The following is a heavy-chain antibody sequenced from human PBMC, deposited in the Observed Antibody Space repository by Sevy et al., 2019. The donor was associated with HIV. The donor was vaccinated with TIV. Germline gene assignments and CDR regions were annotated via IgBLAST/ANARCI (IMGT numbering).Heavy chain of an antibody. CDR3: AGENAWGRGYS. V-gene: IGHV4-59*08. J-gene: IGHJ4*02. D-gene: IGHD1-26*01. CDR1: GGSITSLY. CDR2: IYYNGHS. Sequence: SETLSLTCTVSGGSITSLYWNWIRQPPGKGLEWIANIYYNGHSNYNPSLKSRVTLSLDTSKNQCSLRLSSVNAADTAMYYCAGENAWGRGYSWGQGTLVTVSS.